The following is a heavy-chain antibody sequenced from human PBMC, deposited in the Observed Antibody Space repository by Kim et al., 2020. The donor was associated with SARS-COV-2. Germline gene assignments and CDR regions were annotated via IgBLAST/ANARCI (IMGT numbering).Heavy chain of an antibody. J-gene: IGHJ4*02. CDR2: T. CDR3: ARGKRVVPYDY. Sequence: TNYNPPLKSRVNISVDTSKNQFSLKLSSVTAADTAVYYCARGKRVVPYDYWGQGTLVTVSS. D-gene: IGHD3-22*01. V-gene: IGHV4-34*01.